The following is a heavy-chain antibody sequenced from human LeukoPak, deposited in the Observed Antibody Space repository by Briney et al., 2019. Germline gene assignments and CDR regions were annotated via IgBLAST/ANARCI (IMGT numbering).Heavy chain of an antibody. CDR1: GYTLTELS. Sequence: ASVKVSCNVSGYTLTELSIHWVRQAPGRGLEWMGGFDPEHGETIYAQMIQGRVTMTEDTSADTAYIELTSLTSEDTAVYYCATRSPHSGYDSFDYWGQGTLVTVSS. CDR2: FDPEHGET. CDR3: ATRSPHSGYDSFDY. J-gene: IGHJ4*02. V-gene: IGHV1-24*01. D-gene: IGHD5-12*01.